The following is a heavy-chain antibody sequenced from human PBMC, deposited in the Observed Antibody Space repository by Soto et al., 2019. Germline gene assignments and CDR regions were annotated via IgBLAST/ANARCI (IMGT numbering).Heavy chain of an antibody. CDR3: AKDRGYDRPYQFDY. D-gene: IGHD2-2*01. V-gene: IGHV1-18*01. CDR2: ISGYTGNT. J-gene: IGHJ4*02. CDR1: GYTFNSYG. Sequence: ASVKVSCKASGYTFNSYGISWVRQAPGQGPEWMGWISGYTGNTKYPQKLQDRVTMSTDTSTSTAYLELRSLRSDDTAVYYCAKDRGYDRPYQFDYWGQGTLVAVSS.